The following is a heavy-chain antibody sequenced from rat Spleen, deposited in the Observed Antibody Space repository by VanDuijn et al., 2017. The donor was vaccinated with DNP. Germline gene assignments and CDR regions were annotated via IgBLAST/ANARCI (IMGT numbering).Heavy chain of an antibody. J-gene: IGHJ2*01. CDR2: ITSSGGGT. Sequence: EVQLVESGGGLVQPGRSLKLSCAASGFTFSDYYMAWVRQAPKKGLEWVASITSSGGGTSYRDSVKGRFTISRDNAKSTLYLQMDGLRSEDTATYYCTRATGFDYWGQGVMVTVSS. D-gene: IGHD4-2*01. CDR1: GFTFSDYY. CDR3: TRATGFDY. V-gene: IGHV5-7*01.